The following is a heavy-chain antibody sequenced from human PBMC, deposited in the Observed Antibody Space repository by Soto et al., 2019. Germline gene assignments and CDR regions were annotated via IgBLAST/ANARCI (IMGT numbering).Heavy chain of an antibody. CDR1: GYSFTAYG. CDR3: ARDAPPPELRFLEWHNYDYNGMDV. CDR2: ISCYNGKT. V-gene: IGHV1-18*01. J-gene: IGHJ6*02. Sequence: QVQVVQSGDEVKETGASVRVSCKTSGYSFTAYGISWVRQAPGQGLEWMGWISCYNGKTPYAQKVQGRVTMTTDTSTSTAYMEVRSLRSADTAIYYCARDAPPPELRFLEWHNYDYNGMDVWGQGTTVTVSS. D-gene: IGHD3-3*01.